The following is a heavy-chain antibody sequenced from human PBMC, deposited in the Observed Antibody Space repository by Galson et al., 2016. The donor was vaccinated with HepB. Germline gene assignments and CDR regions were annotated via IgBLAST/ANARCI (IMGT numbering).Heavy chain of an antibody. Sequence: SLRLSCAASGFTFSDYYMSWLRQAPGKGLEWVSYISSSSSYTNYADSVKGRFTISRDNAKNSLYLQMNSLRAEDTAVYYCARDFYDFWSGYLGGNYFDYWGRGSLVTVSS. CDR2: ISSSSSYT. CDR3: ARDFYDFWSGYLGGNYFDY. D-gene: IGHD3-3*01. CDR1: GFTFSDYY. V-gene: IGHV3-11*06. J-gene: IGHJ4*01.